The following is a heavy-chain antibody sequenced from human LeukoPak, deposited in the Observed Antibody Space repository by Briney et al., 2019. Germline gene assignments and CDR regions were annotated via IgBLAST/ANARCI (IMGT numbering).Heavy chain of an antibody. CDR1: GFTFSIYE. D-gene: IGHD3-3*01. CDR2: ISGSGGST. J-gene: IGHJ4*02. V-gene: IGHV3-23*01. Sequence: GGSLRLSCAASGFTFSIYEINWVRQAPGKGLEWVSAISGSGGSTYYADSVKGRFTISRDNSKNTLYLQMNSLRAEDTAVYYCAKDPWSGYYSVYYFDYWGQGTLVTVSS. CDR3: AKDPWSGYYSVYYFDY.